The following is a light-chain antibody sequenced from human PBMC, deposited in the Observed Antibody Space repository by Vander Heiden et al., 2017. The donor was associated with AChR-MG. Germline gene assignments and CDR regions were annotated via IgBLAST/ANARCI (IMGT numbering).Light chain of an antibody. Sequence: GQMARITCGGNSIGSKTVHWYQQKPGQAPVVVVQDDSDRPSVIPGRFSGSNSGNTATLTISRVEAGDEADYHCQVWDSSSDHWVFGGVTRLIVL. CDR2: DDS. CDR3: QVWDSSSDHWV. V-gene: IGLV3-21*02. CDR1: SIGSKT. J-gene: IGLJ3*02.